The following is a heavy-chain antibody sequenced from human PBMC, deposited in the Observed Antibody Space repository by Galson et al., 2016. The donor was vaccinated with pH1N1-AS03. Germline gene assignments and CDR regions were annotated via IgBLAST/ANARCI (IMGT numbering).Heavy chain of an antibody. Sequence: SETLSLTCSVSGASVSHYASYWGWIRQAPGKGLEWIATVSARGTTYHNPSLDSRPTISLATSKKHFSLTLTSVTAAAPAMYYCARDRRDCSGGSCSQDGWFDPWGQGTLVVVSS. CDR3: ARDRRDCSGGSCSQDGWFDP. V-gene: IGHV4-39*07. D-gene: IGHD2-15*01. J-gene: IGHJ5*02. CDR2: VSARGTT. CDR1: GASVSHYASY.